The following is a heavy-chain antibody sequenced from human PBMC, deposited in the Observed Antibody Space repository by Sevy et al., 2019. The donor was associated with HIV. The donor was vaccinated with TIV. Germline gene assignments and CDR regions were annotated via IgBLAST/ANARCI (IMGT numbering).Heavy chain of an antibody. V-gene: IGHV4-61*01. CDR2: IFFTGST. J-gene: IGHJ4*02. CDR1: GSSVSSSSYY. D-gene: IGHD4-4*01. Sequence: SETLSLTCTVSGSSVSSSSYYWTWIRQPPGKRLEWIGYIFFTGSTSYPPSLRGRVTISQDTSKNQFSLNLTSVTAADTAIYYCARARGSNSPDYWGQGTLVTVSS. CDR3: ARARGSNSPDY.